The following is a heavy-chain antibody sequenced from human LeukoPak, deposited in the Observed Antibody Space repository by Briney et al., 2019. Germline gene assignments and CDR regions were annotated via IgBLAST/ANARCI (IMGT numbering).Heavy chain of an antibody. D-gene: IGHD2-2*01. V-gene: IGHV4-59*01. CDR3: GRGTLGYCSSTSCYRNWFDP. CDR1: GGSISSYY. CDR2: IYYSGST. Sequence: PSETLSLTCTVSGGSISSYYWSWIRHPPGKGLEWIGYIYYSGSTNYNPSLKSRVTISVDTSKNQFSLKLSSVTAADTAVYDCGRGTLGYCSSTSCYRNWFDPWRQGTIVTVPS. J-gene: IGHJ5*02.